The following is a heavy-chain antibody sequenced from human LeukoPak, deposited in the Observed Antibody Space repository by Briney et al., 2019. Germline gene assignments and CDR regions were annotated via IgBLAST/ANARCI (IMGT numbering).Heavy chain of an antibody. CDR3: ARGNWNYEPPEYY. Sequence: GASVKVSCKASGYTFTNYGISWVRQAPGQGLEWMGWSSADNHNTNYAQKFQGRVTMTTDTSTTTAYMELRTLRSDDTAVYYCARGNWNYEPPEYYWGQGTLVTVSP. D-gene: IGHD1-7*01. CDR1: GYTFTNYG. J-gene: IGHJ4*02. V-gene: IGHV1-18*01. CDR2: SSADNHNT.